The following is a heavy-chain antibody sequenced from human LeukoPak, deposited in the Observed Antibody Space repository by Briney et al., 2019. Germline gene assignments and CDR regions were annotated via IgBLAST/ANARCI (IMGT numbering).Heavy chain of an antibody. Sequence: GGSLRLSCAASGFTFSSSAMYWVRQAPGKGLEWVAATSSDGNNKYYADSVKGRFTISRDNSIDTLYLQMNSLRAEDTAVYYCARDSKGAFDIWGQGTMVTVSS. CDR3: ARDSKGAFDI. CDR1: GFTFSSSA. V-gene: IGHV3-30-3*01. J-gene: IGHJ3*02. CDR2: TSSDGNNK.